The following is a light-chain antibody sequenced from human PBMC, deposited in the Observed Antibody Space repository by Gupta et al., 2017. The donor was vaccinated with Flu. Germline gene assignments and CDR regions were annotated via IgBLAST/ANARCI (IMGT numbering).Light chain of an antibody. J-gene: IGKJ1*01. CDR2: GAS. V-gene: IGKV3-15*01. Sequence: EVVMTQSPATLSVSPGERATLSCVASQSASSNLGWFQQTPGQAPRLLIYGASTRATGIPARFSGSGSGTEFTLNISSLQSEDFAVYYCQQYNNWPQTFGRGTKVEIK. CDR1: QSASSN. CDR3: QQYNNWPQT.